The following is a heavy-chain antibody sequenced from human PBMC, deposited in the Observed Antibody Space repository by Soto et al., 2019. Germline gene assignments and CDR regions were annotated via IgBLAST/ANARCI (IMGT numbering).Heavy chain of an antibody. CDR3: ARGPSGDKVDY. Sequence: TSETLSLTCTVSGDSISNGYYTWSWIRQPPGKDLEWIGHIYNSVNTYSNPSLKSRVTISADTSKNQFSLKLSSVTAADTAVYYCARGPSGDKVDYWGQGTLVTVSS. J-gene: IGHJ4*02. CDR2: IYNSVNT. CDR1: GDSISNGYYT. D-gene: IGHD3-10*01. V-gene: IGHV4-30-4*01.